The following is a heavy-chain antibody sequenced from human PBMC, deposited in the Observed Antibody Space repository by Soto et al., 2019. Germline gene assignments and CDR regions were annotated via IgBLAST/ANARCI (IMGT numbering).Heavy chain of an antibody. CDR1: GFTFSSYS. V-gene: IGHV3-48*02. CDR2: ISTTSSSI. Sequence: GGSLRLSCAASGFTFSSYSMSWVRQAPGKGLEWISYISTTSSSIYYADSVKGRFTISRDNAKNSLFLQMNSLRDEDTAVYYCARKGVAFDYWGQGALVTVSS. CDR3: ARKGVAFDY. D-gene: IGHD3-3*01. J-gene: IGHJ4*02.